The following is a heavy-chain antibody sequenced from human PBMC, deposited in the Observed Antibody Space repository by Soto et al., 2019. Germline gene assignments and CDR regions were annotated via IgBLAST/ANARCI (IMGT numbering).Heavy chain of an antibody. CDR3: ARDDYGDYGALVFDY. D-gene: IGHD4-17*01. V-gene: IGHV3-66*01. CDR1: GFTVSSNY. CDR2: IYSGGST. J-gene: IGHJ4*02. Sequence: EVQLVESGGGLVQPGGSLRLSCAASGFTVSSNYMSWVRQAPGKGLEWVSVIYSGGSTYYTDSVKGRFTISRDNSKNTLYLQMNSLRAEDTAVYYFARDDYGDYGALVFDYWGQGTLVTVSS.